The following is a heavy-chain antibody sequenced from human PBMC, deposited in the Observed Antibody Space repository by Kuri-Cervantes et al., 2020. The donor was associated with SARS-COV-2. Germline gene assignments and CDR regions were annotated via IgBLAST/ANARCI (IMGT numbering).Heavy chain of an antibody. V-gene: IGHV1-18*01. CDR2: ITAYNGNT. CDR1: GYTFSSYG. J-gene: IGHJ3*02. D-gene: IGHD2-2*01. CDR3: ASPKYQLLGGAFDI. Sequence: ASVKVSCKASGYTFSSYGISWVRQAPGQGLEWMGWITAYNGNTKYAQKLQGRVTMTTDTSTSTAYLELRSLTSDDTAVYYCASPKYQLLGGAFDIWGQGTMVTVSS.